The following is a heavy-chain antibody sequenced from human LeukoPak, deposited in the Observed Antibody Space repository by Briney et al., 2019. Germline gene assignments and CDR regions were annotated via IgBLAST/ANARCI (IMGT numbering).Heavy chain of an antibody. D-gene: IGHD4-17*01. Sequence: PGGSLRLSCAASGFTFSSYAMRWVRQAPGKGLEWVAVISYDGSNKYYADSVKGRFTISRDNSKNTLYLQMNSLRAEDTAVYYCARGFSDYLHQNWFDPWGQGTLVTVSS. CDR2: ISYDGSNK. CDR1: GFTFSSYA. CDR3: ARGFSDYLHQNWFDP. V-gene: IGHV3-30-3*01. J-gene: IGHJ5*02.